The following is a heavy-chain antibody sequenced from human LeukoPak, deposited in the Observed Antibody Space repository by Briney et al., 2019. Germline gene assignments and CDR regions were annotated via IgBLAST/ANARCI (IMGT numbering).Heavy chain of an antibody. CDR1: GGSISSSSHF. D-gene: IGHD1-26*01. CDR3: ARRGGPSGTYYFDY. V-gene: IGHV4-39*01. J-gene: IGHJ4*02. CDR2: IYYSGST. Sequence: SETLSLTCTVYGGSISSSSHFWGWIRQPPGKGLEWIGSIYYSGSTYYNPSLESRVTISVDTSKNQFSLKVASVTAADTAVYYCARRGGPSGTYYFDYWGQGTLVTVSS.